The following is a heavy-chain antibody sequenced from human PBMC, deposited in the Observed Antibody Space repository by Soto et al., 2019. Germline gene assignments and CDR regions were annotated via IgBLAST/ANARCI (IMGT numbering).Heavy chain of an antibody. D-gene: IGHD2-2*01. CDR2: MNPNSGNT. CDR3: ARSDASIFNGLDS. V-gene: IGHV1-8*01. CDR1: GYTFATYD. Sequence: QVQLVQSGAEVKTPGASVKVSCKASGYTFATYDINWVRQAPGQGLEWMGWMNPNSGNTGYAQKFQGRLTMTGDTALSIAHMELSSLRNEDTAVYYCARSDASIFNGLDSWGQGTLVTVSA. J-gene: IGHJ5*01.